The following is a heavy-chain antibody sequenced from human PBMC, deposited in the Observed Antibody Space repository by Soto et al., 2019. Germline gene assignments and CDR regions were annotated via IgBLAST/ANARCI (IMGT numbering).Heavy chain of an antibody. CDR1: GYTFTSYG. J-gene: IGHJ6*03. CDR3: ARVGEYSGYDNYMDV. D-gene: IGHD5-12*01. CDR2: INAYNGNT. Sequence: QVQLVQSGVEVKKPGASVKVSCKSSGYTFTSYGISWVRQAPGQGLDWMGWINAYNGNTNYAQKLQGRVTMTTDTSTRTAYMELRRLRSDDTAVYYCARVGEYSGYDNYMDVWGKGNTVTVYS. V-gene: IGHV1-18*01.